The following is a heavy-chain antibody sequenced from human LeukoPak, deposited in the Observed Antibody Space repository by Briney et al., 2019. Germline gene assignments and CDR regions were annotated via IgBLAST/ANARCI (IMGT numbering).Heavy chain of an antibody. CDR1: GFTFSSYW. Sequence: PGGSLRLSCAASGFTFSSYWMSWVRQAPGKGLEWVANIKQDGSENYFVDSVKGRFTFSRDNAKNSLYLQMNSLRAEDTAVYYCAKVRMITMIAYDAFDIWGQGTMVTVSS. J-gene: IGHJ3*02. CDR2: IKQDGSEN. D-gene: IGHD3-22*01. CDR3: AKVRMITMIAYDAFDI. V-gene: IGHV3-7*03.